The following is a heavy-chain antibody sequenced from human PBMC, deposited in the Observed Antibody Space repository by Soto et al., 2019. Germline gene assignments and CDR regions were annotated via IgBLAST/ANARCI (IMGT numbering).Heavy chain of an antibody. CDR2: ILHDGSQN. Sequence: TGGSLRLSCAVSGFTFSTYGMHWVRQAPGKGLEWVAVILHDGSQNFYADSVKGRFTISRDISKNALFLQMNSLRAEDTAVYYCAKGNSGSPYGAFDYWGQGTQVTVSS. D-gene: IGHD1-26*01. V-gene: IGHV3-30*18. CDR3: AKGNSGSPYGAFDY. J-gene: IGHJ4*02. CDR1: GFTFSTYG.